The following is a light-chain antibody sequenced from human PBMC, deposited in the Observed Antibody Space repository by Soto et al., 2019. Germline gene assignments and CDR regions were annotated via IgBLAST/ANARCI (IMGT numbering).Light chain of an antibody. CDR3: QQYSSSWT. CDR1: HSVSSD. V-gene: IGKV3-15*01. Sequence: EIVMTQSPATLSVSPGERATLSCRASHSVSSDLAWYQQKPGQAPRLLIYGASTRAIGIPARFSGSGSGTEFTLTISSLQSEDFAVYYCQQYSSSWTFGQGTKVEIK. J-gene: IGKJ1*01. CDR2: GAS.